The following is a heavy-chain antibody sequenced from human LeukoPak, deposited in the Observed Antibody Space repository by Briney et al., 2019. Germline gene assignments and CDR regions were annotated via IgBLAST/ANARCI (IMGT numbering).Heavy chain of an antibody. D-gene: IGHD6-25*01. V-gene: IGHV3-66*01. J-gene: IGHJ6*02. CDR2: IYSGNRT. Sequence: GGSLRLSCAAPGVTVSNNYMSSVRQAPGKGLEWVSVIYSGNRTKYADSVKGRFIISRDNSKNTLLFQMNSLRAEDTAVYYCAMLPSGNGLDVRGRGTTVTVS. CDR3: AMLPSGNGLDV. CDR1: GVTVSNNY.